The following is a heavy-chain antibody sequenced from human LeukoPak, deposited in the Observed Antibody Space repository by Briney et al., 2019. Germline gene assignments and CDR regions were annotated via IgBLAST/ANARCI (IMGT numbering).Heavy chain of an antibody. J-gene: IGHJ6*03. CDR3: ARNRITMVRGVYMDV. V-gene: IGHV4-34*01. Sequence: SETLSLTCAVYGVSFSGYYWSWIRQPPGKGLEWIGEINHSGSTNYNPSLKSRVTISVDTSKNQFSLKLSSVTAADTAVYYCARNRITMVRGVYMDVWGKGTTVTVSS. D-gene: IGHD3-10*01. CDR1: GVSFSGYY. CDR2: INHSGST.